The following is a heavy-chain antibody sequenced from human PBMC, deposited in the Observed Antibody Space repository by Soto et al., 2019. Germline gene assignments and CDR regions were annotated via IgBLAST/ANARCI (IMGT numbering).Heavy chain of an antibody. CDR3: ARERYQVISDGMDV. V-gene: IGHV1-2*02. CDR1: GYTFPGYY. CDR2: INPQTGST. J-gene: IGHJ6*02. Sequence: GASVKVSCKASGYTFPGYYIHWVREAPGQGLEWMGWINPQTGSTSYAQKFQGRVTLSRDTSINTAYLELSRLRFDDAAVYFCARERYQVISDGMDVWGQGTTVTVSS. D-gene: IGHD2-2*01.